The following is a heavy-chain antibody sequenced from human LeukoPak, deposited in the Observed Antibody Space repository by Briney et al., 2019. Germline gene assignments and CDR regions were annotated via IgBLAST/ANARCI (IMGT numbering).Heavy chain of an antibody. Sequence: GGSLRLSCAASGFTFSSYAMSWVRQAPGKGLEWVSAISGSGGSTYYADSVKGRFTLSRENANTTLYLLIDSLSAEDAAVYYCANHQGALSGTPFFYWGQGTLVTVSS. CDR3: ANHQGALSGTPFFY. CDR1: GFTFSSYA. D-gene: IGHD6-19*01. V-gene: IGHV3-23*01. J-gene: IGHJ4*02. CDR2: ISGSGGST.